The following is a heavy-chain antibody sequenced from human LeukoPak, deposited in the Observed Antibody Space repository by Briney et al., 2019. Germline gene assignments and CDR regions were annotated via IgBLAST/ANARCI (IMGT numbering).Heavy chain of an antibody. Sequence: GGSLRLSCAASGFTFSSYEMNWVRQAPGKGLEWVSYISSSGSTIYYADSVKGRFTISRDNAKNSLYLQMDSLRAEDTAVYYCARGRANSSSWFYWFDPWGQGTLVTVSS. J-gene: IGHJ5*02. V-gene: IGHV3-48*03. D-gene: IGHD6-13*01. CDR3: ARGRANSSSWFYWFDP. CDR2: ISSSGSTI. CDR1: GFTFSSYE.